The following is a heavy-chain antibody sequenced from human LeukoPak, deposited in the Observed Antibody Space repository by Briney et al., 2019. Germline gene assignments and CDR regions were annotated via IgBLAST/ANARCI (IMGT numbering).Heavy chain of an antibody. J-gene: IGHJ4*02. Sequence: PGGSLRLSCAASGFTFSSYAMSWVRQAPGKGLEWVSAISGSGGSTYYADSVKGRFTISRDNSKNTLYLQMNSLRAEDTAVYYCAKGDVTIFGVVMKYFDYWGQGTLVTVSS. V-gene: IGHV3-23*01. CDR2: ISGSGGST. CDR3: AKGDVTIFGVVMKYFDY. CDR1: GFTFSSYA. D-gene: IGHD3-3*01.